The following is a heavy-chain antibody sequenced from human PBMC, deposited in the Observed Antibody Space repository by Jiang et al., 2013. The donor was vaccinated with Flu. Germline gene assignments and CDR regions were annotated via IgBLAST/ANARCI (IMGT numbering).Heavy chain of an antibody. D-gene: IGHD1-20*01. Sequence: QLVESGGGLVQPGGSLRLSCAASGFTFRSYWMNWVRQAPGRGLEWVGNINQDGTRTYYMDSMKGRFTISRDNANNSLYLQVNSLRAEDTAMYYCARGYDWSFDSWGQGTVVTVSA. CDR2: INQDGTRT. J-gene: IGHJ4*02. V-gene: IGHV3-7*01. CDR1: GFTFRSYW. CDR3: ARGYDWSFDS.